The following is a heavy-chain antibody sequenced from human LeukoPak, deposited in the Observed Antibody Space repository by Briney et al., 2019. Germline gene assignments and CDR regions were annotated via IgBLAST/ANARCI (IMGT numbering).Heavy chain of an antibody. CDR3: ARGGTSGPNWAFDY. CDR2: IYTVGST. D-gene: IGHD1-1*01. V-gene: IGHV4-4*09. CDR1: GGSINTFY. J-gene: IGHJ4*02. Sequence: PSETLSLTCTVSGGSINTFYWSWIRQTPGMGLEWIGYIYTVGSTNYNPSLKSRVTISVDTSKNQFSLKLSSVTAADTAVYYCARGGTSGPNWAFDYWGQGTLVTVSS.